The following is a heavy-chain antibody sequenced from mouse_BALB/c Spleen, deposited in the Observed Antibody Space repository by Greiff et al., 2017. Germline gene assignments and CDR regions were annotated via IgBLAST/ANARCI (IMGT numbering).Heavy chain of an antibody. Sequence: EVQGVESGGGLVQPGGSLRLSCATSGFTFTDYYMSWVRQPPGKALEWLGFIRNKANGYTTEYSASVKGRFTISRDNSQSILYLQMNTLRAEDSATYYCARDYYGSRDWYFDVWGAGTTVTVSS. CDR1: GFTFTDYY. J-gene: IGHJ1*01. V-gene: IGHV7-3*02. CDR3: ARDYYGSRDWYFDV. D-gene: IGHD1-1*01. CDR2: IRNKANGYTT.